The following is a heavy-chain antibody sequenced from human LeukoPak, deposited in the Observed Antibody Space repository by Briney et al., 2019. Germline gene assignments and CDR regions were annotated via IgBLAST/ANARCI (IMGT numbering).Heavy chain of an antibody. J-gene: IGHJ3*02. Sequence: PGGSLRLSCAASGLSVSTNYMSWVRQAPGKWLEWVSFIYSDGRTDYADSVKGRFTISRDNSKNTLYLQMNSLRVEDTAVYYCARDSQYCSSGSCSPGASDIWGQGTMVTVSS. CDR3: ARDSQYCSSGSCSPGASDI. CDR1: GLSVSTNY. D-gene: IGHD2-15*01. CDR2: IYSDGRT. V-gene: IGHV3-53*01.